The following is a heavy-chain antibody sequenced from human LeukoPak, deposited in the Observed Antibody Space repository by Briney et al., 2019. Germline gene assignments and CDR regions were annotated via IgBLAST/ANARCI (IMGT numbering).Heavy chain of an antibody. D-gene: IGHD3-10*01. Sequence: GGSLRLSCSASGFTFSDYPMQWVRQAPGKGLEWVAVISYDGSNKYYADSVKGRFTISRDNSKNTLYLQMNSLRAEDTAVYYCAKAIGEPQIDAFDIWGQGTMVTVSS. J-gene: IGHJ3*02. V-gene: IGHV3-30*04. CDR3: AKAIGEPQIDAFDI. CDR1: GFTFSDYP. CDR2: ISYDGSNK.